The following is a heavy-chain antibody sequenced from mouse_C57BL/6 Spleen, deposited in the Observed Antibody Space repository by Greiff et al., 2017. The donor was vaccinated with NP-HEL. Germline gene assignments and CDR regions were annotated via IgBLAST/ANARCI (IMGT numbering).Heavy chain of an antibody. D-gene: IGHD3-2*02. CDR2: ISSGSSTI. J-gene: IGHJ4*01. V-gene: IGHV5-17*01. Sequence: EVMLVESGGGLVKPGGSLKLSCAASGFTFSDYGMHWVRQAPEKGLEWVAYISSGSSTIYYADTVKGRFTISSYNAQHTLFLQMTSLRSEDTAMYYCARGDSSGLYAMDYWGQGTSVTVSS. CDR3: ARGDSSGLYAMDY. CDR1: GFTFSDYG.